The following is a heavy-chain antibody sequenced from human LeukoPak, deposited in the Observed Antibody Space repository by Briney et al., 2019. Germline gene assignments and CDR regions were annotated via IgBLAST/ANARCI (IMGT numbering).Heavy chain of an antibody. Sequence: SETLSLTCTVSGGSISSYYWSWIRQPPGKGLEWIGYIYYSGSTNYNPSLKSRVTISVDTSKNQFSLKLSPVTAADTAVYYCARLYGGNPSGAFDIWGQGTMVTVSS. J-gene: IGHJ3*02. V-gene: IGHV4-59*08. CDR1: GGSISSYY. CDR2: IYYSGST. CDR3: ARLYGGNPSGAFDI. D-gene: IGHD4-23*01.